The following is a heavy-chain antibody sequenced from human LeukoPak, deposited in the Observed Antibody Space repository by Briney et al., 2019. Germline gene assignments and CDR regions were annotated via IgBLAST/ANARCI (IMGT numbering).Heavy chain of an antibody. V-gene: IGHV4-59*11. J-gene: IGHJ4*02. CDR1: GGSISSHF. D-gene: IGHD6-19*01. CDR3: AREGSGWDPFDY. CDR2: VHHSQSI. Sequence: SDTLSLTCTVSGGSISSHFWSWIRQPPGKGLEWIGSVHHSQSIDYNPSLKSRVTISPDTSKNQFSLKLSSVTAADTAVYYCAREGSGWDPFDYWGQGTLVTVSS.